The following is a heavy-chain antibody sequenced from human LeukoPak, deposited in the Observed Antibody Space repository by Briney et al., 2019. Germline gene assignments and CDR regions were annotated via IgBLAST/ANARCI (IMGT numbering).Heavy chain of an antibody. Sequence: SETLSLTCAVYGGSFSGYYWSWIRQPPGKGLEWIGEINHSGSTNYNPSLKSRVTISVDTSKNQFSLKLSSVTAADTAVYYCATDREGKYSASFAKFDFWGQGTLVTVST. J-gene: IGHJ4*02. CDR2: INHSGST. D-gene: IGHD1-26*01. CDR3: ATDREGKYSASFAKFDF. CDR1: GGSFSGYY. V-gene: IGHV4-34*01.